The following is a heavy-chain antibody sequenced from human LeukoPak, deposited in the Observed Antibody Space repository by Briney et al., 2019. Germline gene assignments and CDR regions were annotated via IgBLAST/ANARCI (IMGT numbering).Heavy chain of an antibody. V-gene: IGHV3-23*01. CDR3: ALEGGYCSSATCYGPDY. Sequence: GGSLRLSCAASGFTFSNYAMSWVRQAPGKGLEWVSAISGGGGSTYYADSVEGRFTISRDNSKNTLYLQMNSLRAEDTAVYHCALEGGYCSSATCYGPDYWGQGNLVTVSS. CDR1: GFTFSNYA. J-gene: IGHJ4*02. CDR2: ISGGGGST. D-gene: IGHD2-2*01.